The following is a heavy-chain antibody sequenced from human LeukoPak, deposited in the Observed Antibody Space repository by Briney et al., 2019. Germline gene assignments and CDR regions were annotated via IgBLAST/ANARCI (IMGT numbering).Heavy chain of an antibody. CDR3: ATEIVGYGDVHYFDS. CDR2: FNPEDVET. Sequence: ASVKVSCKFSGYTLTEISMHWVRQATGQGLKWVGGFNPEDVETIYARSFQGRLTVTEDTSTDTAYMELSSLRAEDTAMYYCATEIVGYGDVHYFDSWGQGTLVTVSS. J-gene: IGHJ4*02. D-gene: IGHD4-17*01. CDR1: GYTLTEIS. V-gene: IGHV1-24*01.